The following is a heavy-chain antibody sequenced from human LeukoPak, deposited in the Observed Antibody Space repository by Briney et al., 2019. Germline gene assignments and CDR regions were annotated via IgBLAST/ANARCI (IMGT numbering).Heavy chain of an antibody. V-gene: IGHV1-69*05. Sequence: SVKVSCKASGGTFSTYAINWVRQAPGQGLEWMGVIMPIFGTPNYAQKLQGRVTITTDEYTSTAYMELSSLRSEDTAVYYCARARTNISPRDAFDIWGQGTMVTVSS. CDR2: IMPIFGTP. D-gene: IGHD2/OR15-2a*01. CDR3: ARARTNISPRDAFDI. CDR1: GGTFSTYA. J-gene: IGHJ3*02.